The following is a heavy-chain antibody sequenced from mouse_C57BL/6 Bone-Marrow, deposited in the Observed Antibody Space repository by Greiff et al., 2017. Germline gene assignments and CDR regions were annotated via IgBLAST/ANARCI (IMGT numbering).Heavy chain of an antibody. V-gene: IGHV1-81*01. CDR1: GYTFTSYG. CDR3: ARSGDANPYAMDY. Sequence: QVQLQQSGAELARPGASVKLSCKASGYTFTSYGISWVKQRTGQGLEWIGEIYPRSGNTYYNEKVKGKATLTADKSSSTAYMELRSLTSEDSAVYFCARSGDANPYAMDYWGQGTSVTVSA. CDR2: IYPRSGNT. J-gene: IGHJ4*01. D-gene: IGHD3-1*01.